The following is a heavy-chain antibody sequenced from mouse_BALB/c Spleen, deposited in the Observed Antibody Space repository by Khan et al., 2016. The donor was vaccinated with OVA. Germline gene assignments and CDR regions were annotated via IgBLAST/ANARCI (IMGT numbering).Heavy chain of an antibody. J-gene: IGHJ2*01. CDR2: IDPVNGNT. V-gene: IGHV14-3*02. CDR1: GFNIKDTH. D-gene: IGHD1-3*01. Sequence: EVQLQQSGAELVKPGASVKLSCTASGFNIKDTHMHWVKQRPEQGLEWIGRIDPVNGNTKYDPKFQGKATITADTSYKPAYLQFSSLTSEDTDVYYCVPTGSGDFFDYWGQGTTLTVSS. CDR3: VPTGSGDFFDY.